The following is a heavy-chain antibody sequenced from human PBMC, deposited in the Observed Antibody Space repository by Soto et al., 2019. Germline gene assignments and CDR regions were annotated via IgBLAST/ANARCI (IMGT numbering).Heavy chain of an antibody. J-gene: IGHJ6*03. D-gene: IGHD1-7*01. V-gene: IGHV2-5*02. CDR2: IYWDDDK. CDR3: ARSGSANNWNYAAYYYYYMDV. Sequence: SGPTLVNPTQTLTLTCTFSGFSLSTSGVGVGWIRQPPGKALEWLALIYWDDDKRYSPSLKSRLTITKDTSKNQVVLTMTNMDPVDTATYYCARSGSANNWNYAAYYYYYMDVWGKGTTVTVSS. CDR1: GFSLSTSGVG.